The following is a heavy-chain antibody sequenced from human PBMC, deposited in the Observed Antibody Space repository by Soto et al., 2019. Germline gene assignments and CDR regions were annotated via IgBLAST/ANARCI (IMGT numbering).Heavy chain of an antibody. Sequence: QITLKESGPTLVKPTQTLTLTCTLSGFSLSTSGVGVVWIRHPPGKALEWLALIYWDDDKRYIPFLKSRLTIAKYTSKKHEVLTLTNMDPVDTAPYYCAFKGDGSRGFYYWGRGTLVNVSS. CDR3: AFKGDGSRGFYY. CDR2: IYWDDDK. J-gene: IGHJ4*02. CDR1: GFSLSTSGVG. D-gene: IGHD3-16*01. V-gene: IGHV2-5*02.